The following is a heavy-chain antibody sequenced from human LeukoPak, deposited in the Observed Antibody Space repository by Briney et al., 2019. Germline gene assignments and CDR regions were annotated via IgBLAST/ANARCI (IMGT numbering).Heavy chain of an antibody. CDR3: TRESGAFSPFGF. J-gene: IGHJ4*02. Sequence: SGTLTLTCAVSSGSIITTNWWSWLRQPPGKGLEWIGEVHLNGATHYNPSLGSRVSMSIDKSKNHMSLKLTSVTAADTAIYYCTRESGAFSPFGFWGQGTLVTVSS. V-gene: IGHV4-4*02. CDR2: VHLNGAT. CDR1: SGSIITTNW. D-gene: IGHD2-15*01.